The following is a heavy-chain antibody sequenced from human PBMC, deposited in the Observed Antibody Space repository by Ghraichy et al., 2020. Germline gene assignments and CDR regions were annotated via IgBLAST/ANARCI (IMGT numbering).Heavy chain of an antibody. CDR1: GFTVSSNY. J-gene: IGHJ4*02. CDR3: ASIPARMYSSSWYFHY. CDR2: IYSGGST. V-gene: IGHV3-53*01. D-gene: IGHD6-13*01. Sequence: LSLTCAASGFTVSSNYMSWVRQAPGKGLEWVSVIYSGGSTYYADSVKGRFTISRDNSMNTLYLQMNSLRAEDTAVYYCASIPARMYSSSWYFHYWGQGTLVTVSS.